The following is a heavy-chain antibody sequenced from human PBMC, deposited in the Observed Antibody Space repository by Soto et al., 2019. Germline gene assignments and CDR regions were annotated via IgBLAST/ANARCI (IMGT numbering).Heavy chain of an antibody. CDR2: ISTYSGNT. CDR3: TRHGGEDRPFDP. J-gene: IGHJ5*02. CDR1: GYIFTSYG. V-gene: IGHV1-18*01. Sequence: HVHVVQSGAEVKKPGASVKVSCKSSGYIFTSYGISWVRQAPGQGIEWMGWISTYSGNTVDAQKFQGRVTMTTNTPTSAHIRDRRSLMDDATVFYCYTRHGGEDRPFDPWGQGTLVTVSS.